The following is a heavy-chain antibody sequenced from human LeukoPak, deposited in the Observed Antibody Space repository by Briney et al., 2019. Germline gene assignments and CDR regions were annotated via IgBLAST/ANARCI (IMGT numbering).Heavy chain of an antibody. J-gene: IGHJ6*02. CDR1: GYSISSGYY. Sequence: SETLSLTCTVSGYSISSGYYWGWIRQPPGKGLEWIGSIYHSGSTYYNPSLKSRVTISVDTSKNQFSLKLSSVTAADTAVYYCARGGLEPHIAAAGTGDYYYYYGMDVWGQGTTVTVSS. D-gene: IGHD6-13*01. V-gene: IGHV4-38-2*02. CDR2: IYHSGST. CDR3: ARGGLEPHIAAAGTGDYYYYYGMDV.